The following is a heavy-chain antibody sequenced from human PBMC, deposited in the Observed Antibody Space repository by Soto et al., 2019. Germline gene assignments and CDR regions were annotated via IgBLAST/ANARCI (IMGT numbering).Heavy chain of an antibody. CDR1: GGSVSSDNYY. Sequence: QVHLQESGPGLVKPSETLSLTCTVSGGSVSSDNYYWTWIRQPPGKALEWIGHIYHSGSTNYNPSLKSRVTISVDTSKNRFSLKVTSVTAADTAIYYCARAYYDSWSGYFDYWGQGTLVTVSS. D-gene: IGHD3-3*01. V-gene: IGHV4-61*01. CDR3: ARAYYDSWSGYFDY. CDR2: IYHSGST. J-gene: IGHJ4*02.